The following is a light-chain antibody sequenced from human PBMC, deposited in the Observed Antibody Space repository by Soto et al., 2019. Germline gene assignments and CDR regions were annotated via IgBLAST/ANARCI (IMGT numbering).Light chain of an antibody. V-gene: IGKV3-15*01. CDR2: DAS. CDR1: QGVGRH. Sequence: QSPTNLSLSPGERATPSCRANQGVGRHLTWYQQRPGQAPRLLIYDASTRATGIPDRFSGSGSGTEFTLTISSLQSEDFAVYYCQQFNIWPHMLSFGGGTKLEMK. CDR3: QQFNIWPHMLS. J-gene: IGKJ4*01.